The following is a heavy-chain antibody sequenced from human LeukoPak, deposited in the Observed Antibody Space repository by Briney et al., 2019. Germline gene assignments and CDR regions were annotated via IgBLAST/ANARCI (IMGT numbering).Heavy chain of an antibody. CDR3: ARDRLSLGAFDI. V-gene: IGHV4-39*07. CDR2: IYHSEST. D-gene: IGHD7-27*01. J-gene: IGHJ3*02. Sequence: PSETLSLTCAVSGDSINSRSYYWAWFRHPPGKGLEWIGSIYHSESTYYNPSLKSRVTISLDTSKNQFSLRLSSLTAADTAVYYCARDRLSLGAFDIWGQGTMVTVSS. CDR1: GDSINSRSYY.